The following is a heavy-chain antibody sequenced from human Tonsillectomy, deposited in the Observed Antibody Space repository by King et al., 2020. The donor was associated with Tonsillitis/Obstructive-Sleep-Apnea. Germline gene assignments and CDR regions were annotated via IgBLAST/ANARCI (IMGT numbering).Heavy chain of an antibody. D-gene: IGHD5-24*01. J-gene: IGHJ4*02. CDR1: GYSFTSYW. CDR3: ARGEIELATIGFDY. V-gene: IGHV5-51*01. Sequence: VQLVESGAEVKKPGESLKISCKGSGYSFTSYWIAWVRQMPGKGLEWMGIIYPGDSDARYSPSFQGRVTISADKSISTAYLQLRSLKASDTAMYYCARGEIELATIGFDYWGQGTLVTVSS. CDR2: IYPGDSDA.